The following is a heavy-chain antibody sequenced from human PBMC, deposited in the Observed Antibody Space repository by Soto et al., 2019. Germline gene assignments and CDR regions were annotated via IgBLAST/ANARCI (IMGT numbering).Heavy chain of an antibody. V-gene: IGHV4-59*08. Sequence: SETLSLTCTVSGGSISSYYWSWIRQPPGKGLEWIGYIYYSGSTNYNPPLKSRVTISVNTSKNQFSLKLSSLTAADTAVYYCARVGRRYYGSGSYSPKFEYYMDVWGKGTTVTVSS. D-gene: IGHD3-10*01. CDR1: GGSISSYY. J-gene: IGHJ6*03. CDR2: IYYSGST. CDR3: ARVGRRYYGSGSYSPKFEYYMDV.